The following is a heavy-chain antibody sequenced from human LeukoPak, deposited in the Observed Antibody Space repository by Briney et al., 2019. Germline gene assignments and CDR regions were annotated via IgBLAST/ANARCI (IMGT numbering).Heavy chain of an antibody. CDR2: IFYTGGEM. Sequence: PSETLSLTCTVSGGSMNSYYWSWVRQAPGKGLEWIGYIFYTGGEMNYNRSLKSRLTISVDTSKNQFSLMLTSVTAADTAVYYCARQPANTAAFDIWARGTMVTVS. J-gene: IGHJ3*02. CDR1: GGSMNSYY. V-gene: IGHV4-59*08. D-gene: IGHD5-18*01. CDR3: ARQPANTAAFDI.